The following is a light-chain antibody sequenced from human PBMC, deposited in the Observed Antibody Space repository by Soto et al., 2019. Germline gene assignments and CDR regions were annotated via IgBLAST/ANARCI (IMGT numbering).Light chain of an antibody. V-gene: IGLV8-61*01. CDR2: STN. CDR3: VLYVGSGIDV. J-gene: IGLJ1*01. Sequence: QSVVTQEPSFSVSPGGTVTLTCGLSSGSVSTSYYPSWYQQTPGQAPRTLIYSTNTRSSGVPDRFSGSILGNKAALTITGAQADDESDYYCVLYVGSGIDVFGTGTKLTVL. CDR1: SGSVSTSYY.